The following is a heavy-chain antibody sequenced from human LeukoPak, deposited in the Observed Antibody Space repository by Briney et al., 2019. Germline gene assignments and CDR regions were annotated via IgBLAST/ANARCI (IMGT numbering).Heavy chain of an antibody. Sequence: PGGSLRLSCTASGFTFGDSEMSWVRQAPGKGLEWVGRIKSKTDGGTTDYAAPVKGRFTISRDDSKNTLYLQMNSLKTEDTAVYYCTTDLLWFGDKPYWGQGTLVTVSS. CDR1: GFTFGDSE. D-gene: IGHD3-10*01. V-gene: IGHV3-15*01. CDR3: TTDLLWFGDKPY. J-gene: IGHJ4*02. CDR2: IKSKTDGGTT.